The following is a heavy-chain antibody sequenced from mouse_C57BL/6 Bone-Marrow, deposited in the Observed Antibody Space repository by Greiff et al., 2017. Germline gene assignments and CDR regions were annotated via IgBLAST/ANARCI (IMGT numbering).Heavy chain of an antibody. V-gene: IGHV5-4*03. D-gene: IGHD1-1*01. CDR2: ISDGGSYT. CDR3: ATHYYGSFDY. Sequence: DVMLVESGGGLVKPGGSLKLSCAASGFTFSSYAMSWVRQTPEKRLEWVATISDGGSYTYYPDNVKGRFTISRDNDKNNLYLQMSHLKSEDTAMYYCATHYYGSFDYWGQGTTLTVSS. J-gene: IGHJ2*01. CDR1: GFTFSSYA.